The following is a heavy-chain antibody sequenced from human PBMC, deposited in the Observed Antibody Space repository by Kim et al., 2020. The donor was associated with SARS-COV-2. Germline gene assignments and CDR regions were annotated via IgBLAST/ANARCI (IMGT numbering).Heavy chain of an antibody. CDR2: IYHSGST. CDR1: GYSISSGYY. J-gene: IGHJ4*02. D-gene: IGHD2-15*01. Sequence: SETLSLTCTVSGYSISSGYYWGWIRQPPGKGLEWIGSIYHSGSTYYNPSLKSRVTISVDTSKNQFSLKLSSVTAADTAVYYCARVYGGNHDYWGQGTLVTVSS. V-gene: IGHV4-38-2*02. CDR3: ARVYGGNHDY.